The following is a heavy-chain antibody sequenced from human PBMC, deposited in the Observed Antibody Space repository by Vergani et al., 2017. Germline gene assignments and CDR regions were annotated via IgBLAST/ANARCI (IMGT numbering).Heavy chain of an antibody. D-gene: IGHD6-13*01. CDR1: GFTFSSYA. CDR3: AKSPIIGIAAAGTSDY. V-gene: IGHV3-23*01. J-gene: IGHJ4*02. CDR2: ISGSGGST. Sequence: EVQLLESGGGLVQPGGSLRLSCAASGFTFSSYAMSWVRQAPGKGLEWVSAISGSGGSTYYADSVKGRFTNSRDNSKNTLYLQMNSLRAEDTAVYYCAKSPIIGIAAAGTSDYWGQGTLVTVSS.